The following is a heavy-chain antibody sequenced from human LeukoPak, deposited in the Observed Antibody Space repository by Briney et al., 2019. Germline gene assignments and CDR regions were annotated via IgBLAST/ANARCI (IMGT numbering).Heavy chain of an antibody. D-gene: IGHD6-6*01. V-gene: IGHV1-8*03. J-gene: IGHJ4*02. CDR1: GYTFTSYD. CDR2: MNPNSANT. CDR3: ARGRERGSSSSFTDY. Sequence: ASVKVSCKASGYTFTSYDINWVRQATGQGLEWMGWMNPNSANTGYAQKFQGRVTITRNTSISTTYMELSSLRFENTAVYYCARGRERGSSSSFTDYWGQGTLVIVTS.